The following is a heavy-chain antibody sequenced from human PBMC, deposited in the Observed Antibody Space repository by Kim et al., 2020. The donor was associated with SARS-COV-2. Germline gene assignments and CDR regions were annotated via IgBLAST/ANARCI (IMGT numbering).Heavy chain of an antibody. V-gene: IGHV4-59*01. J-gene: IGHJ4*02. CDR1: GGSINTYY. Sequence: SETLSLTCTVSGGSINTYYWSWIRQSPGKGLEWIGYIYSNGTTNYNPSLNSRVTISVDTPKNQFSLRLGSVTAADTAIYHGARGGGGFIFDYWGLGTLVTVSS. CDR3: ARGGGGFIFDY. D-gene: IGHD5-12*01. CDR2: IYSNGTT.